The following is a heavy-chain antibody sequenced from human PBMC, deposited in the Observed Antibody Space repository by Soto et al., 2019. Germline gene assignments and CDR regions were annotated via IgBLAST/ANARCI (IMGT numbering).Heavy chain of an antibody. Sequence: SVKVSCKASGYTFTGYYMHWVRQAPGQELEWMGGIIPIFGTANYAQKFQGRVTITADESTSTAYMELSSLRSEDTAVYYCAKVETYYDFWSGPTPNYGMDVWGQGTTVTVSS. D-gene: IGHD3-3*01. V-gene: IGHV1-69*13. CDR2: IIPIFGTA. CDR3: AKVETYYDFWSGPTPNYGMDV. CDR1: GYTFTGYY. J-gene: IGHJ6*02.